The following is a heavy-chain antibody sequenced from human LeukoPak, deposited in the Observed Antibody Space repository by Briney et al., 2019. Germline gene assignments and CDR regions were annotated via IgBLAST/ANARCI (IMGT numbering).Heavy chain of an antibody. V-gene: IGHV3-30*03. J-gene: IGHJ4*02. CDR1: GFTFSSYG. CDR3: ARWLGGIDY. Sequence: GGSLRLSCAASGFTFSSYGMHWARQAPGKGLEWVAVISYDGRNKYYADSVKGRFTISRDNSKNTLYLQMNSLRAEDTAVYYCARWLGGIDYWGQGTLVTVSS. D-gene: IGHD6-19*01. CDR2: ISYDGRNK.